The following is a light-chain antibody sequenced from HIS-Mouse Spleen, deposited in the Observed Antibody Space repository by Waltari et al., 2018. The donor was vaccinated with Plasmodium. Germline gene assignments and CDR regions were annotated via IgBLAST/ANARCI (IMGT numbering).Light chain of an antibody. CDR1: SGHSSYA. Sequence: QLVLTQSPSASASLGASAKLTCTLSSGHSSYAIAWHQQQPEKGPRYLMKLTSDGSHSKGDGIPDCFSGSSAGAERYLTISSLQSEDEADYYCQTWGTGIGVFGTGTKVTVL. J-gene: IGLJ1*01. V-gene: IGLV4-69*01. CDR3: QTWGTGIGV. CDR2: LTSDGSH.